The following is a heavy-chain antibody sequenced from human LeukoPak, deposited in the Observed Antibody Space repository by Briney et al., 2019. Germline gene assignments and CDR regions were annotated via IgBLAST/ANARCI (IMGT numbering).Heavy chain of an antibody. J-gene: IGHJ6*03. CDR3: ARGRTPEWFDLYYYYYMDV. D-gene: IGHD3-3*01. CDR2: INPSGGST. V-gene: IGHV1-46*01. CDR1: GYTFTSYY. Sequence: ASVKVSCKASGYTFTSYYMHWVRQAPGQGLEWMGIINPSGGSTSYAQKFQGRVTMTRDMSTSTVYMELSSLRSEDTAVYYCARGRTPEWFDLYYYYYMDVWGKGTTVTVSS.